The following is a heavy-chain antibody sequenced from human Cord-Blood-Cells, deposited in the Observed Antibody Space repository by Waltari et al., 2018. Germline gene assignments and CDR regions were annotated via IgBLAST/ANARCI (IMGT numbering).Heavy chain of an antibody. V-gene: IGHV3-30-3*01. CDR3: AREDY. Sequence: QVQLVESGGCVVQPGRSLRLSCAASGFTFSSYAMHWVRQAPGKGLEWGAVISYDGSNKYYAESVKGRFTISRDNSKNTLYLQMNSLRAEDTTVYYCAREDYWGQGTLVTVSS. J-gene: IGHJ4*02. CDR1: GFTFSSYA. CDR2: ISYDGSNK.